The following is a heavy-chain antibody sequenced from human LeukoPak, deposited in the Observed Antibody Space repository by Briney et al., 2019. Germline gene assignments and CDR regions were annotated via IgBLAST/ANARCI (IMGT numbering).Heavy chain of an antibody. D-gene: IGHD6-19*01. CDR3: ARENSFIAVDKGGKAKNFDY. CDR1: GFTFSSYA. J-gene: IGHJ4*02. CDR2: ISGSGGST. V-gene: IGHV3-23*01. Sequence: GGSLRLSCAASGFTFSSYAMSWVRQAPGKGLEWVSAISGSGGSTYYADSVKGRFTISRDNSKNTLYLQMNSLRAEDTAVYYCARENSFIAVDKGGKAKNFDYWGQGTLVTVSS.